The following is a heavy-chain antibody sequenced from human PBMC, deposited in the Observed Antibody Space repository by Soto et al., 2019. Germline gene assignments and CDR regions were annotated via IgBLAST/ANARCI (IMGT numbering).Heavy chain of an antibody. D-gene: IGHD6-19*01. Sequence: QVQLQESGVGLVKPSGTLSLTCAVSGDSVSSPYYWCWVRQPPGKGLEWIGEVFHTGTTSYNPSLRSRVTISMDKSNNQFSLDLSSVTAADTAVYYCARSAGWYAVHSWGPGTLVIVSS. CDR2: VFHTGTT. V-gene: IGHV4-4*02. J-gene: IGHJ4*02. CDR1: GDSVSSPYY. CDR3: ARSAGWYAVHS.